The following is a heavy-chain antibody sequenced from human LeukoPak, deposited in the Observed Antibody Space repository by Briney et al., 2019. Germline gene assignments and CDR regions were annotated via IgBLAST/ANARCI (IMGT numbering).Heavy chain of an antibody. CDR2: IGTRGTTM. CDR1: GFTFTSYV. V-gene: IGHV3-48*02. Sequence: GGSLRLSCAASGFTFTSYVMNWVRQPPGKGLEWISYIGTRGTTMYNADSVKGRFTISRDNAKNSLYLQMNSLRDEDTAIYYCARGRGSSWGQGTLVTVSS. CDR3: ARGRGSS. D-gene: IGHD2-21*01. J-gene: IGHJ5*02.